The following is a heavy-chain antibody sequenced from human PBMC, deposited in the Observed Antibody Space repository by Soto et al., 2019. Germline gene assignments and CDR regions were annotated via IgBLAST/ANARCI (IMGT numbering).Heavy chain of an antibody. CDR3: AKFRGMTYGEYHLDY. CDR2: IGGRGTT. V-gene: IGHV3-23*01. CDR1: GFTFGNYW. J-gene: IGHJ4*02. D-gene: IGHD4-17*01. Sequence: GGSLRLSCAASGFTFGNYWMHWVRQAPGKGLEWVSGIGGRGTTFYADSVKGRFTISRDNSKYTQHLQMNSLRAEDMAVYYCAKFRGMTYGEYHLDYWGRGTLVTVSS.